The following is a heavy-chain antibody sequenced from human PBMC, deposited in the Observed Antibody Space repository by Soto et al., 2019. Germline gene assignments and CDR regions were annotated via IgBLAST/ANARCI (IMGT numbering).Heavy chain of an antibody. J-gene: IGHJ2*01. CDR3: ASPEVAGNVRDRYFDF. Sequence: EVQLVESGGGLVQPGGSLRLSGAASGFTFSDHFMDWVRQAPGKGLEWIGRAKTKAKSYATQYAASVTGRFTVSRDDSQNSFYLQMNSLRTEDTAVYYCASPEVAGNVRDRYFDFWGRGTLVTVSS. CDR2: AKTKAKSYAT. D-gene: IGHD3-10*02. CDR1: GFTFSDHF. V-gene: IGHV3-72*01.